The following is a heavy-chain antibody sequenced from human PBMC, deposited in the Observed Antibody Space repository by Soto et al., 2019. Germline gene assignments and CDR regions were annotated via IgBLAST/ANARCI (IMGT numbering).Heavy chain of an antibody. D-gene: IGHD6-13*01. CDR3: AREVAADGTFREDVFDI. J-gene: IGHJ3*02. Sequence: QVHLVQSGAEVKKPGSSVKVSCKAPGGTFSNHAINWVRQAPGQGLEWMGRIIPIFSTTNYAQKFQGRVTMTGDDSTITAYLELSSLKQDDTAVYYCAREVAADGTFREDVFDIWGQGTLVTVSS. V-gene: IGHV1-69*12. CDR1: GGTFSNHA. CDR2: IIPIFSTT.